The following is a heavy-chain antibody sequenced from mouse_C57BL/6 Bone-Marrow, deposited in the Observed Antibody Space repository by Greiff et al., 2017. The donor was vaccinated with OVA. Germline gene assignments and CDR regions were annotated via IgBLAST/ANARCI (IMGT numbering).Heavy chain of an antibody. Sequence: DVQLQESGPVLVKPGPSVKISCKASGFTFTDYYMYWVKQSQGKSIEWIGLVVLENGGTREHQKFKGKATVTVDTSSSTAYMELNSLTSEDSAVYDCARENYYSNYNAMDYWGQGTSGTVSS. CDR3: ARENYYSNYNAMDY. D-gene: IGHD2-5*01. CDR2: VVLENGGT. CDR1: GFTFTDYY. V-gene: IGHV1-36*01. J-gene: IGHJ4*01.